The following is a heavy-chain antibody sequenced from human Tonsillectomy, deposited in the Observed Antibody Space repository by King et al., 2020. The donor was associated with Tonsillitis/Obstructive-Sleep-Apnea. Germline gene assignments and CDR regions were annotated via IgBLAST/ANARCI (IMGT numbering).Heavy chain of an antibody. D-gene: IGHD3-3*01. J-gene: IGHJ4*02. V-gene: IGHV2-5*02. Sequence: TLQESGPTLVKPTQTLTLTCTFSGFSLSTSGVGVGWIRQPPGKALEWLALIYWDDDKRYSPSLNSRLTITKDTSKNQVVLTMTNMDPVDTATYYCAQTYDFWSGYSFDYWGQGTLVTVSS. CDR3: AQTYDFWSGYSFDY. CDR1: GFSLSTSGVG. CDR2: IYWDDDK.